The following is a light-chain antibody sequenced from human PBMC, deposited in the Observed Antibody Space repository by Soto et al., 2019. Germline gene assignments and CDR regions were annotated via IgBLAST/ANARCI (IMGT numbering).Light chain of an antibody. J-gene: IGKJ5*01. CDR3: MQSTRLPPT. CDR2: AAS. CDR1: QSLPSNTGDSY. V-gene: IGKV2-29*03. Sequence: DVVLSQPPLSLSVTPGQPGSISCRSSQSLPSNTGDSYLFWYQQKPGQAPQLLIYAASTRDSGVPARFSGSGSGTDFTLEISRLETDDVGIYYCMQSTRLPPTFGQGKRREIK.